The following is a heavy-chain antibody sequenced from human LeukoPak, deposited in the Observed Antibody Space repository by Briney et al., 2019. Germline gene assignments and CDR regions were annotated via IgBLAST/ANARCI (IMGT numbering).Heavy chain of an antibody. CDR3: ARGRSYLGY. CDR2: IYYSGST. Sequence: SETLSLTCTVSGGSISNYDWAWIRQPPGKGLEWIGYIYYSGSTNYNPSLKSRVTISVDASKNQISLKLSSVTTADTAVYYCARGRSYLGYWGQGTLVTVSS. CDR1: GGSISNYD. D-gene: IGHD1-26*01. J-gene: IGHJ4*02. V-gene: IGHV4-59*01.